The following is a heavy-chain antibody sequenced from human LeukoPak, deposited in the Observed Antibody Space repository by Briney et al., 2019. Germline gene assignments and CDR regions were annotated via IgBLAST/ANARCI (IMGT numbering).Heavy chain of an antibody. Sequence: GGSLSLSRAASGFTASSNYMSWVRQAPGRGLEWVSGIYSGGSTYYADSTKGGFTISRDNSKNTPYLQMTNLRAEDTAQCYYARVLGSSWSHGGRGTLVTVSA. CDR2: IYSGGST. CDR3: ARVLGSSWSH. CDR1: GFTASSNY. J-gene: IGHJ4*02. D-gene: IGHD6-13*01. V-gene: IGHV3-66*01.